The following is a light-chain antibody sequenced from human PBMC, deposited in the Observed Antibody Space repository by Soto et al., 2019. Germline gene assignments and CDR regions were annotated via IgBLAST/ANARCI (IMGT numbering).Light chain of an antibody. CDR3: QQYNSYWT. CDR2: DAS. Sequence: EIVLTQSPGTLSLSPGEIATLSFMASQSVSNNYLAWYQQKPGQAPRLLIYDASSLESGVPSRFSGSGSGTEFTLTISSLRPDDFATYYCQQYNSYWTFGQGTKVDIK. J-gene: IGKJ1*01. CDR1: QSVSNNY. V-gene: IGKV3-20*01.